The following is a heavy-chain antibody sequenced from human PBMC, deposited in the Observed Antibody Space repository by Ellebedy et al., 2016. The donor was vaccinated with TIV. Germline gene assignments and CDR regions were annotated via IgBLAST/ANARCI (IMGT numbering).Heavy chain of an antibody. V-gene: IGHV3-74*01. CDR1: GFSFSNYW. Sequence: PGGSLRLSCVASGFSFSNYWIHWVRQVPGKGLVWVSRVNTDGSSTSYADSVKGRFTISRDNARNTLYLQMNNLRVEDTAVYYCACWAGQERFQGPFDYWGQGTLVIVSS. J-gene: IGHJ4*02. D-gene: IGHD3-3*01. CDR2: VNTDGSST. CDR3: ACWAGQERFQGPFDY.